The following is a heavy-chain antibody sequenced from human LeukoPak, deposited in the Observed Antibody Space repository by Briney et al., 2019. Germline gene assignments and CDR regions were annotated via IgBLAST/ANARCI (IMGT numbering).Heavy chain of an antibody. V-gene: IGHV3-53*01. J-gene: IGHJ3*02. D-gene: IGHD6-19*01. Sequence: PGGSLRLSCAASGFTVSSNYMSWVRQAPGTGLEWVSVIYPGGETYYADFVKGRFTISRDNSKNTLYLQMNSLRAEDTAAYYCASPISGQSFDIWGQGTMVTVSS. CDR3: ASPISGQSFDI. CDR1: GFTVSSNY. CDR2: IYPGGET.